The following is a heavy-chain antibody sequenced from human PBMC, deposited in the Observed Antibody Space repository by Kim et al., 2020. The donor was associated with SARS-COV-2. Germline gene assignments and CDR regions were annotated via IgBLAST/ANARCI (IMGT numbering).Heavy chain of an antibody. V-gene: IGHV3-11*01. J-gene: IGHJ4*02. CDR1: GFTFSDYY. CDR2: ISSSGSTI. D-gene: IGHD3-22*01. CDR3: ARGGGYYDSSGYYYVGDFDY. Sequence: GGSLRLSCAASGFTFSDYYMSWIRQAPGKGLEWVSYISSSGSTIYYADSVKGRFTISRDNAKNSLYLQMNSLRAEDTAVYYCARGGGYYDSSGYYYVGDFDYWGQGTLVTVSS.